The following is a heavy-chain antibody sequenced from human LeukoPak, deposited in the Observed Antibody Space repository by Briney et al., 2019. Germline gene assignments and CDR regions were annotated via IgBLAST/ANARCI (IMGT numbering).Heavy chain of an antibody. CDR1: GFTFSSYA. Sequence: GGSLRLSCAASGFTFSSYAMSWVRQAPGKGLEWDSSISGSGYNTYYANSVKGRFSISRDNSKNTLDLQMNSLRAEDTAVYYCAKDYIGYDQDFDYWGQGTLVTVSS. V-gene: IGHV3-23*01. J-gene: IGHJ4*02. CDR2: ISGSGYNT. D-gene: IGHD2-2*01. CDR3: AKDYIGYDQDFDY.